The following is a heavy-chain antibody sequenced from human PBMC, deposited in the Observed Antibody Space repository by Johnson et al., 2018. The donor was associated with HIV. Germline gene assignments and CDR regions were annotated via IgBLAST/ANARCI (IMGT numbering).Heavy chain of an antibody. CDR3: AKDARRFREEGVMVAFDI. D-gene: IGHD3-10*01. J-gene: IGHJ3*02. CDR2: IGTAGDT. Sequence: VQLMESGGGLVQPGGSLRLSCAASGFTFSSYDMHWVRQATGKGLEWVSAIGTAGDTYYPGSVKGRFTISRENAKNSLYLLMNSLRAEDTALYYCAKDARRFREEGVMVAFDIWGQVTMVTVSS. V-gene: IGHV3-13*01. CDR1: GFTFSSYD.